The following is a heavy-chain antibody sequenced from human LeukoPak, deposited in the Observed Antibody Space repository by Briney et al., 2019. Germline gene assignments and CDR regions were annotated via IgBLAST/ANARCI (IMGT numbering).Heavy chain of an antibody. CDR2: ISYDGSNK. CDR3: ANSAAGTLYGMDV. CDR1: GFXFSSYG. J-gene: IGHJ6*02. D-gene: IGHD6-13*01. Sequence: GGSLRLSCAASGFXFSSYGIHWVRQAPGKGLEWVAVISYDGSNKYYADSVKGRFTISRDNSKNTLYLQMNSLRAEDTAVYYCANSAAGTLYGMDVWGQGTTVTVSS. V-gene: IGHV3-30*18.